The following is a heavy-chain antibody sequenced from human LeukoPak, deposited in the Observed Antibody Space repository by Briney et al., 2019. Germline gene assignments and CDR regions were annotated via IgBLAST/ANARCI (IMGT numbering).Heavy chain of an antibody. Sequence: SETLSLTCAVYGGSFSGYYWSWIRQPPGKGLEWIGEINHSGSTNYNPSLKSRVTISVDTSKNQFSLKLTSVTAADTAVYYCARGGSVPAAGEGSNWFDPWGQGTLVTVSS. J-gene: IGHJ5*02. CDR3: ARGGSVPAAGEGSNWFDP. V-gene: IGHV4-34*01. CDR1: GGSFSGYY. CDR2: INHSGST. D-gene: IGHD6-13*01.